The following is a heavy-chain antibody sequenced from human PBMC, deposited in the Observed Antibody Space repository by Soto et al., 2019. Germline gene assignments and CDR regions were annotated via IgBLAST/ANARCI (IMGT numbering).Heavy chain of an antibody. D-gene: IGHD3-16*01. Sequence: QVQLVESGGGVVQPGTSLRVSCVGSGFTFRSYVIHWVRQAPGKGLEWVALTSYDGSDKYYDDSVRGRFTISRDNSRNTVDLQMDSLRLEDTAVYYCARGGTTGGLDVWGQGTLVSVSS. V-gene: IGHV3-30*19. CDR1: GFTFRSYV. J-gene: IGHJ1*01. CDR3: ARGGTTGGLDV. CDR2: TSYDGSDK.